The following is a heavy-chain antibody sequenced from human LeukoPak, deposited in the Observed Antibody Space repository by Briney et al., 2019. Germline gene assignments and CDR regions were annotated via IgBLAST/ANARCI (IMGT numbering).Heavy chain of an antibody. CDR1: GFTFSSYE. CDR3: ARESRYVVDY. D-gene: IGHD1-14*01. Sequence: PGGSLRLSCAASGFTFSSYEMNWVRQAPGKGLEWVSYISSSGSTIYYADSVKGRFTISSDNAKNSLYLQMNSLRAEDRAVYYCARESRYVVDYWGQGTLVTVSS. V-gene: IGHV3-48*03. J-gene: IGHJ4*02. CDR2: ISSSGSTI.